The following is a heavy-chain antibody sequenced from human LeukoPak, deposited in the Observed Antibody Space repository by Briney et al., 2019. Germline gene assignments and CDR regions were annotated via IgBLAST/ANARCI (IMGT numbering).Heavy chain of an antibody. J-gene: IGHJ6*02. Sequence: GGSLRLSCAASGFTFSSYGMHWVRQAPGKGLEWVAVISYDGSNKYYADSVKGRFTISRDNSKNTLYLQMNSLGAEDSAVYYCARDRPGINSYYYYGMDVWGQGTTVTVS. CDR2: ISYDGSNK. CDR3: ARDRPGINSYYYYGMDV. CDR1: GFTFSSYG. V-gene: IGHV3-30*19. D-gene: IGHD6-13*01.